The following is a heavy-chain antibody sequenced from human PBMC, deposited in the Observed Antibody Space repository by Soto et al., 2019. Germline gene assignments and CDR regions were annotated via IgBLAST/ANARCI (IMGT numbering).Heavy chain of an antibody. CDR3: ARRYCSRADCYSDS. CDR2: IDPGDSSA. D-gene: IGHD2-2*01. V-gene: IGHV5-10-1*01. CDR1: GYTFFSFW. J-gene: IGHJ4*02. Sequence: GESLEISCHGSGYTFFSFWIVWVRQVPGKGLEWVGRIDPGDSSATYSPTFQGHVTISADRSTRSAYLQWRSLRASDTAIYFCARRYCSRADCYSDSWGQGSLVTVSS.